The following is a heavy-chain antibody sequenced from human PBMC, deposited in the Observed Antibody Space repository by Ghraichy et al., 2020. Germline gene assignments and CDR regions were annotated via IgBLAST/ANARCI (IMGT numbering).Heavy chain of an antibody. D-gene: IGHD1-7*01. V-gene: IGHV6-1*01. CDR3: ARDRVWNYERGYYYYYYGMDV. J-gene: IGHJ6*02. CDR1: GDSVSSNSAA. CDR2: TYYRSKWYN. Sequence: SQTLSLTCAISGDSVSSNSAAWNWIRQSPSRGLEWLGRTYYRSKWYNDYAVSVKSRITINPDTSKNQFSLQLNSVTPEDTAVYYCARDRVWNYERGYYYYYYGMDVWGQGTTVTVSS.